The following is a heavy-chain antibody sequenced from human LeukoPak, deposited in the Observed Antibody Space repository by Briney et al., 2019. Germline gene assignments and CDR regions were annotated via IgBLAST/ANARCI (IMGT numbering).Heavy chain of an antibody. CDR2: IYYSGST. CDR3: ARHLQVLRYFDWSYYFDY. J-gene: IGHJ4*02. Sequence: SETLSLTCTVSGGSISSYYWSWIRQPPGKGLEWIGYIYYSGSTNYNPSLKSRVTISLDTTKNQFSLKLSSVTAADTAVYYCARHLQVLRYFDWSYYFDYWGQGTLVTVSS. D-gene: IGHD3-9*01. V-gene: IGHV4-59*08. CDR1: GGSISSYY.